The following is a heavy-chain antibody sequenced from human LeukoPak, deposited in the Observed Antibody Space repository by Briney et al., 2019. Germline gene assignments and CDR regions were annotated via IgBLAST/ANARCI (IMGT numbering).Heavy chain of an antibody. CDR1: GFTFSDDY. J-gene: IGHJ6*01. V-gene: IGHV3-11*01. Sequence: PGGSLRLSCAASGFTFSDDYMTWIRQSPGKGLEWVSYISSSGSNIYYADSVKGRFTISSDNAKSLLYLQINDLRGEETAVYYCARDPSTYDYVNDAGVYYCGMDVWGQETMDTV. CDR3: ARDPSTYDYVNDAGVYYCGMDV. D-gene: IGHD3-16*01. CDR2: ISSSGSNI.